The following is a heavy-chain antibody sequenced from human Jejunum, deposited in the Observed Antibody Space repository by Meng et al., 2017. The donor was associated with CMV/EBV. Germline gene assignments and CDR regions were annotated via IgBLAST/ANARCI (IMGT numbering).Heavy chain of an antibody. CDR2: ISSSGDNT. CDR1: SNYA. CDR3: ATPPRNYNSNWYTYSFAY. J-gene: IGHJ4*02. V-gene: IGHV3-23*01. D-gene: IGHD6-13*01. Sequence: SNYAMNWVRQPPGKGLEWVSGISSSGDNTNYAASVKGRFTISRDNSQNTLDLQMNSLRAEDTAVYYCATPPRNYNSNWYTYSFAYWGQGTLVTVSS.